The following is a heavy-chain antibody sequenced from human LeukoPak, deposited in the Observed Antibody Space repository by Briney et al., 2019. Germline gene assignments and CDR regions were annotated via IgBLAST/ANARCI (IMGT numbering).Heavy chain of an antibody. D-gene: IGHD2-15*01. CDR1: GGSFSGYY. V-gene: IGHV4-34*01. CDR3: ARLEIGYCSGGSCPQRPKYKFDP. Sequence: PSETLSLTCAVYGGSFSGYYWSWIRQPPGKGLEWIGEINHSGSTNYNPSLKSRVTISVDTSKNQFSLKLSSVTAADTAVYYCARLEIGYCSGGSCPQRPKYKFDPWGQGTLVTVSS. J-gene: IGHJ5*02. CDR2: INHSGST.